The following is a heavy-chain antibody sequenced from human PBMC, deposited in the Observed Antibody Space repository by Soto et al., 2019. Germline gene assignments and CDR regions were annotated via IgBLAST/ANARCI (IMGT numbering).Heavy chain of an antibody. CDR1: GYTFNRYF. CDR2: IIPTSGSP. D-gene: IGHD3-22*01. Sequence: GASLQVSCKASGYTFNRYFIHWVRQAPGQGLEWLGVIIPTSGSPSYAETFQGRVTMTSDTSTSTVYMEFQSLTSEDTAVDDCARDQKRRSTVISTLAYSSYDVDVWGQGTTVTV. CDR3: ARDQKRRSTVISTLAYSSYDVDV. V-gene: IGHV1-46*02. J-gene: IGHJ6*02.